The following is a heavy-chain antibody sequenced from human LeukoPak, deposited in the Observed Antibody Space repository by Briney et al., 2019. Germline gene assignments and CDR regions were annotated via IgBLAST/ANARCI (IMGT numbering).Heavy chain of an antibody. Sequence: ASVKASCKASGYTFTSYDINWVRQATGQGLEWMGWMNPNSVNTGYAQKFQGRVTMTRNTSISTAYMELSSLRSEDTAVYYCASAKYSSSHLTAFDYWGQGTLVTVSS. CDR3: ASAKYSSSHLTAFDY. V-gene: IGHV1-8*01. J-gene: IGHJ4*02. D-gene: IGHD6-13*01. CDR1: GYTFTSYD. CDR2: MNPNSVNT.